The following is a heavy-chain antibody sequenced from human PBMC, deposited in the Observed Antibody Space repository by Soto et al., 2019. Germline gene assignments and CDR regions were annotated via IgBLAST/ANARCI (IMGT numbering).Heavy chain of an antibody. D-gene: IGHD4-17*01. CDR2: IYYSGST. V-gene: IGHV4-30-4*01. Sequence: QVQLQESGPGLVKPSQTLSLTCTVSGGSISSGDYYWSWIRQPPGKGLEWIGYIYYSGSTYYNPSLKSRVTXXVXTXMNQFSLKLSSVTAADTAVYYCASLNYGDEPYYFDYWGQGTLVTVSS. J-gene: IGHJ4*02. CDR1: GGSISSGDYY. CDR3: ASLNYGDEPYYFDY.